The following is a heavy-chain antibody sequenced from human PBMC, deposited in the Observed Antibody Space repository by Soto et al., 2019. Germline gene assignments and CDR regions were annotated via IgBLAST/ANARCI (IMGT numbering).Heavy chain of an antibody. Sequence: ASVKVSCKASGYTFTSYGISWVRQAPGQGLEWMGWISAYNGNTNYAQKLQGRVTMTTDTSTSTAYMELRSLRSDDTAVYYCARDPAGHCSGGSCYFNHWGQGTLVTVSS. CDR1: GYTFTSYG. D-gene: IGHD2-15*01. CDR3: ARDPAGHCSGGSCYFNH. V-gene: IGHV1-18*01. CDR2: ISAYNGNT. J-gene: IGHJ4*02.